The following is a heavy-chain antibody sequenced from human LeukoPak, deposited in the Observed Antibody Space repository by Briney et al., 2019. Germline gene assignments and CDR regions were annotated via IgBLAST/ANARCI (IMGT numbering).Heavy chain of an antibody. J-gene: IGHJ4*02. CDR1: GFTFSSYW. V-gene: IGHV3-7*01. CDR3: ARGQGGYEIYYFKY. Sequence: GGSLRLSCAASGFTFSSYWMSWVRQAPGKGLEWVANIKQDGSEKYYVDSVKGRFTISRDNAKNSLYLQMNSLRAEDTAVYYCARGQGGYEIYYFKYWGQGTLVTVSS. CDR2: IKQDGSEK. D-gene: IGHD5-12*01.